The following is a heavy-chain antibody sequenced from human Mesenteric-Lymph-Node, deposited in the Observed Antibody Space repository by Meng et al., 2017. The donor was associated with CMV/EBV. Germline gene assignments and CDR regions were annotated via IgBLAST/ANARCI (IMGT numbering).Heavy chain of an antibody. CDR1: AGSINISWYY. V-gene: IGHV4-39*02. J-gene: IGHJ5*02. CDR3: ARDPLTYAYGPGWIDP. Sequence: QLRMQESGPRLVKPSETLSLKCTVSAGSINISWYYWGWIRQPPGKGLEWIGCIFYSGSAHYNPALESRVTISIDKSKNEFFLNLGSVTAADTAMYFCARDPLTYAYGPGWIDPWGQGTLVTVSS. D-gene: IGHD3-16*01. CDR2: IFYSGSA.